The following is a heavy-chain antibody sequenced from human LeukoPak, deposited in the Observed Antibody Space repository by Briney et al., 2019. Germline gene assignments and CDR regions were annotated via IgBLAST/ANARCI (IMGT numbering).Heavy chain of an antibody. CDR2: IKQDESEK. Sequence: PGGSLRLSCAASGFTFSSYWMYWVRQAPGKGLEWVASIKQDESEKYYGDSVKGRFTISRDNAKNSLYLQMNSLRAEDTAVYFCARDTYYYDTSGYYVNDLWGQGTLVTVSS. CDR3: ARDTYYYDTSGYYVNDL. J-gene: IGHJ5*02. V-gene: IGHV3-7*01. CDR1: GFTFSSYW. D-gene: IGHD3-22*01.